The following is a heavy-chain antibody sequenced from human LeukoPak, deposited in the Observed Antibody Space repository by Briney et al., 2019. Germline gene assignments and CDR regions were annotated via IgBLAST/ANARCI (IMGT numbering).Heavy chain of an antibody. CDR2: INHSGSP. J-gene: IGHJ4*02. V-gene: IGHV4-34*01. CDR1: SASFSGYY. D-gene: IGHD2-15*01. Sequence: SETLSLTCAVYSASFSGYYWSWIRQPPGKGLEWIGEINHSGSPNYNPSLKSRFTISVDPSKSQFSLKLSSATAADTAVYYCAREGRDDYGDYWGQGTLVTVSS. CDR3: AREGRDDYGDY.